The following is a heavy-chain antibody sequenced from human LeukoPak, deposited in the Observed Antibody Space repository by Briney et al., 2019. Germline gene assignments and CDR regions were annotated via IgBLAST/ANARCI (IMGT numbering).Heavy chain of an antibody. J-gene: IGHJ4*02. CDR2: IYYSGST. CDR3: ASQRWLQPFDY. V-gene: IGHV4-59*01. Sequence: PSKTLSLTCTVSGGSISSYYWRWIPQPPGKGLEWIGYIYYSGSTNYNPSLKSRVTISVDTSKNQFSLKLSSVTAADTAVYYCASQRWLQPFDYWGQGTLVTVSS. D-gene: IGHD5-24*01. CDR1: GGSISSYY.